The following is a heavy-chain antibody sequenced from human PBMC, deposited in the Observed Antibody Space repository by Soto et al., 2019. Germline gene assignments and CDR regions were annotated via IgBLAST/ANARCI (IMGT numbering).Heavy chain of an antibody. J-gene: IGHJ3*02. CDR1: GFTFGDYA. V-gene: IGHV3-49*03. CDR2: IRSKAYGGTT. D-gene: IGHD2-2*01. CDR3: TREFPGYCSSTSCYLPLFDI. Sequence: GGSLRLSCTASGFTFGDYAMSWFRQAPGKGLEWVGFIRSKAYGGTTEYAASVKGRFTISRDDSKSIAYLQMNSLKTEDTAVYYCTREFPGYCSSTSCYLPLFDIWGQGTMVTVS.